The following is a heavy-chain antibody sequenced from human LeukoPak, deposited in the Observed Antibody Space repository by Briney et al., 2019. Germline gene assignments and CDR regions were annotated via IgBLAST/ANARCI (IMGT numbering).Heavy chain of an antibody. CDR2: VYSTGST. Sequence: SETLSLTCTVSGGSISSYYWSWIRQPAGKGLEWIGRVYSTGSTNYSPSLKSRVTMSVDTSKNQFSLRLRSVTAADTAVYYCARQTASAGTAGFDFWGQGALVTVSS. CDR3: ARQTASAGTAGFDF. J-gene: IGHJ4*02. D-gene: IGHD6-13*01. V-gene: IGHV4-4*07. CDR1: GGSISSYY.